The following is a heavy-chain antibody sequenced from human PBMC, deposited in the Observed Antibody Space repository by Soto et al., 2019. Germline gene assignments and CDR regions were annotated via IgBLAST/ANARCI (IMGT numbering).Heavy chain of an antibody. D-gene: IGHD2-21*01. CDR2: NSAYNDNT. CDR1: GYTFTKFG. Sequence: ASVKVSCKSSGYTFTKFGISWVRQAPGQGLEWMGWNSAYNDNTNYAQKLQGRVTMTSDTSTSTAYMELSSLRSEDTAVYYCARVVVHYYYGMDVWGQGTTVTVSS. J-gene: IGHJ6*02. CDR3: ARVVVHYYYGMDV. V-gene: IGHV1-18*01.